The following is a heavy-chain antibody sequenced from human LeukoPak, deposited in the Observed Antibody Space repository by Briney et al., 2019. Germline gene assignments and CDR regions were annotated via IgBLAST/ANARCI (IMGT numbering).Heavy chain of an antibody. CDR1: GGSISSIIYY. CDR2: ISYSGAT. Sequence: PSETLSLTCNVSGGSISSIIYYWGWIRQAPGKGLAWIGTISYSGATYYNPSLKSRVAIPVDTSKNQFSLKLSSVTAADTAVYYCASFFTQQQLNAYYFDYWGQGTLVTVSS. V-gene: IGHV4-39*07. D-gene: IGHD6-13*01. CDR3: ASFFTQQQLNAYYFDY. J-gene: IGHJ4*02.